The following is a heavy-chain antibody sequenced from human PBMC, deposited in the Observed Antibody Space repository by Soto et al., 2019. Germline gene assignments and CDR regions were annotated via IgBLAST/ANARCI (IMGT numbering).Heavy chain of an antibody. CDR1: GGSSSGYY. D-gene: IGHD3-10*01. J-gene: IGHJ6*02. V-gene: IGHV4-34*01. CDR3: ARGNYYGSGSYFPYYYYYGMDV. Sequence: PSETLSLTCAVYGGSSSGYYWSWIRQPPGKGLEWIGEINHSGSTNYNPSLKSRVTISVVTSKNQFSLKLSSVTAADTAVYYCARGNYYGSGSYFPYYYYYGMDVWGQGTTVTVSS. CDR2: INHSGST.